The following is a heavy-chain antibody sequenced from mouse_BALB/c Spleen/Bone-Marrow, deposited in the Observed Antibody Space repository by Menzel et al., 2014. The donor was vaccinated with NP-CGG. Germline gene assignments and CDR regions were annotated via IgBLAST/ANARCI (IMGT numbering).Heavy chain of an antibody. Sequence: EVKLMESGGGLVQPGGSLKLSCAASGFDFSRYWMSWVRQAPGKGLEWIGEINPDSNTINYTPSLKDKFIISRDNAKNTLYLQMSKVRSDDTALYYCARLGYYGPFAYWGQGTLVTVSA. J-gene: IGHJ3*01. CDR1: GFDFSRYW. CDR3: ARLGYYGPFAY. D-gene: IGHD1-2*01. V-gene: IGHV4-1*02. CDR2: INPDSNTI.